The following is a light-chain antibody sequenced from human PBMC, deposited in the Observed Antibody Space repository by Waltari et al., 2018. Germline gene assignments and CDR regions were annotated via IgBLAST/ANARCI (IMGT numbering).Light chain of an antibody. Sequence: DIVMTQSPDSLAVSLGERATINCESSQSVLYSSNNKNYLAWYQQKPGPPPKLLLYWASTRDSGVPDRFSGSGSGTDFTLTISSLQAEDVAFYYCQQYYTTPWTFGQGTKVEIK. J-gene: IGKJ1*01. CDR2: WAS. CDR1: QSVLYSSNNKNY. CDR3: QQYYTTPWT. V-gene: IGKV4-1*01.